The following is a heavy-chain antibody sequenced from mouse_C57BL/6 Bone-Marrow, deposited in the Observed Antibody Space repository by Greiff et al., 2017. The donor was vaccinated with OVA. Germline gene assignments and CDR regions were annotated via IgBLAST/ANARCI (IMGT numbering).Heavy chain of an antibody. Sequence: EVKLVESGGDLVKPGGSLKLSCAASGFTFSSYGMSWVRQTPDKRLEWVATISSGGSYTYYPDSVKGRFTISRDNAKNTLYLQMSSLKSEDTAMYYCARQPLFTTVVATGAMDYWGQGTSVTVS. D-gene: IGHD1-1*01. V-gene: IGHV5-6*02. J-gene: IGHJ4*01. CDR3: ARQPLFTTVVATGAMDY. CDR1: GFTFSSYG. CDR2: ISSGGSYT.